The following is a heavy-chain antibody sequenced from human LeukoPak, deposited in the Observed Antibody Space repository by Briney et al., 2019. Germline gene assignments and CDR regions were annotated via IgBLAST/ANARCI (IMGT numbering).Heavy chain of an antibody. CDR2: ISGSGGST. D-gene: IGHD3-16*01. CDR1: GFTFSSYA. V-gene: IGHV3-23*01. Sequence: GGSLRLSCAASGFTFSSYAMSWVRQAPGKGLEWVSAISGSGGSTYYADSVKGRFTISRDNSKNTLYLQMNSLRAEDTAVYYCAKALPGDESPDSSFDYWGQGTLVTVSS. CDR3: AKALPGDESPDSSFDY. J-gene: IGHJ4*02.